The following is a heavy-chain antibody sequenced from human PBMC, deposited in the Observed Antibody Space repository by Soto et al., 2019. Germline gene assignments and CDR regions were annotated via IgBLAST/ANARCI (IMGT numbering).Heavy chain of an antibody. J-gene: IGHJ4*02. D-gene: IGHD3-10*01. V-gene: IGHV4-61*01. CDR3: RYCSGSLVDD. CDR1: GGSVSSGSYY. CDR2: IYYSGST. Sequence: SETLSLTCTVSGGSVSSGSYYWSWIRQPPGKGLEWIGYIYYSGSTNYNPSLKSRVTISVDTSKNQFSLKLSSVTAADTAVYDCRYCSGSLVDDWGQGTLVTVSS.